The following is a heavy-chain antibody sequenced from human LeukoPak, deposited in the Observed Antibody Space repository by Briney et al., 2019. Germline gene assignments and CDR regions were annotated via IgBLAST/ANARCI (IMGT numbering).Heavy chain of an antibody. D-gene: IGHD2-2*02. Sequence: PGGSLRLSCAASGFTFSSYGMSWGRQAPGKGLEWGSGISGSGGSTYYADSVKGRFTISGDNSKNTLYLQMNSLRAEDTAVYYCAKAVSCSSTSCYRSYGMDVWGQGTTVTVSS. V-gene: IGHV3-23*01. CDR3: AKAVSCSSTSCYRSYGMDV. CDR2: ISGSGGST. J-gene: IGHJ6*02. CDR1: GFTFSSYG.